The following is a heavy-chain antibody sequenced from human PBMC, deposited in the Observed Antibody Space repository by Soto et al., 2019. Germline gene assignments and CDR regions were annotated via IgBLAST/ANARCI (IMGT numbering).Heavy chain of an antibody. CDR1: GYTFTSYD. J-gene: IGHJ4*02. CDR3: ARTLYGDNVDY. CDR2: MNPNSGNK. V-gene: IGHV1-8*01. D-gene: IGHD4-17*01. Sequence: QVQLVQSGAEVKKPGASVKVSCKASGYTFTSYDINWVRQAPGQGLEWMGWMNPNSGNKGYAQKFQGRVPMHRNTSISTAYMELRSLRSEDTAVYFCARTLYGDNVDYWGQGTLVTVSS.